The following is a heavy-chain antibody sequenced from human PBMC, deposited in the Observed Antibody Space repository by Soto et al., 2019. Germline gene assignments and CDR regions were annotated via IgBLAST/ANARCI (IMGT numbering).Heavy chain of an antibody. D-gene: IGHD3-3*01. CDR3: ARLGEWSDYYYGMDV. CDR2: IYPGDSDT. CDR1: GYSFTSYW. Sequence: GEPLKISCKGSGYSFTSYWIGWVRQMPGKGLEWMGIIYPGDSDTRYSPSFQGQVTISADKSISTAYLQWSSLKASDTAMYYCARLGEWSDYYYGMDVWGQGTTVTVSS. V-gene: IGHV5-51*01. J-gene: IGHJ6*02.